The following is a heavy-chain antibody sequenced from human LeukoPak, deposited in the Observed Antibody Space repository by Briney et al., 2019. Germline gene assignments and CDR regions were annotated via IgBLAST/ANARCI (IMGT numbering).Heavy chain of an antibody. J-gene: IGHJ4*02. Sequence: GASVKVSCKVSGYTLTELSMHWVRQAPGKGLEWMGGFDPEDGETIYAQKFQGRVTMTEDTSTDTAYMELSSLRSEDTAVYYCATDSPLGFWGVYPFDYGAKGPLVPVS. CDR3: ATDSPLGFWGVYPFDY. CDR1: GYTLTELS. D-gene: IGHD3-3*01. CDR2: FDPEDGET. V-gene: IGHV1-24*01.